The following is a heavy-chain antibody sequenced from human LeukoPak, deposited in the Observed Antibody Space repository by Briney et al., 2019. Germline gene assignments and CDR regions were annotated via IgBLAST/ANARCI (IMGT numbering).Heavy chain of an antibody. D-gene: IGHD2-21*02. J-gene: IGHJ5*02. V-gene: IGHV3-7*02. Sequence: GGSLRLSCAASGFTISTYWMSWVRQAPGKGLEWVANIKQDGSEKYFVDSVKGRFTISRDNAKNSLYLQMNRLRAEDTAVYYCARGVTPDWFDPWGQGTLVTVSS. CDR2: IKQDGSEK. CDR3: ARGVTPDWFDP. CDR1: GFTISTYW.